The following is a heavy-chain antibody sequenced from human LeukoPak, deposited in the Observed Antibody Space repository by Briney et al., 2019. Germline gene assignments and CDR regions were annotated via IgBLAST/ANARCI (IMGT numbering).Heavy chain of an antibody. J-gene: IGHJ4*02. CDR2: ISWNGGGT. CDR1: GFTFDDYG. D-gene: IGHD3-22*01. V-gene: IGHV3-20*01. Sequence: SGGSLRLSCAASGFTFDDYGMSGVRQAPGKGLEWVSGISWNGGGTAYADSVKGRFTISRDNAKNSLYLQMNSLRAEDTALYHCARVPERFDSSGYYFGYWGQGTLVTVSS. CDR3: ARVPERFDSSGYYFGY.